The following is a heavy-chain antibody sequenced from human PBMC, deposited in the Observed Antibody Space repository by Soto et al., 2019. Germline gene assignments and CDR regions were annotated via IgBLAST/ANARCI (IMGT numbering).Heavy chain of an antibody. D-gene: IGHD3-16*02. CDR1: GGSISSGGYY. CDR2: IYYSGST. J-gene: IGHJ3*02. V-gene: IGHV4-31*03. CDR3: ARDLWNDYIWGSYRFGDSDI. Sequence: SETLSLTCTVSGGSISSGGYYWSWIRQHPGKGLEWIGYIYYSGSTYYNPSLKSRVTISVDTSKNQFSLKLSSVTAADTAVYYCARDLWNDYIWGSYRFGDSDIWGQGTMVTVSS.